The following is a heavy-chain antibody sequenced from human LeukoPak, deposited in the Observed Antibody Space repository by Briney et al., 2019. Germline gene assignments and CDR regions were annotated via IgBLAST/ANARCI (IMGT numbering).Heavy chain of an antibody. V-gene: IGHV4-34*01. Sequence: SETLSLTCAVYGGSFSGHYWSWIRQPPGKGLEWIGETNHSGSTNYNPSLKSRVTISVDTSKKQFSLNLRSVTAADTAVYYCVRGPYGSSISNWFDPWGQGLLVTVSS. J-gene: IGHJ5*02. CDR3: VRGPYGSSISNWFDP. D-gene: IGHD3-10*01. CDR1: GGSFSGHY. CDR2: TNHSGST.